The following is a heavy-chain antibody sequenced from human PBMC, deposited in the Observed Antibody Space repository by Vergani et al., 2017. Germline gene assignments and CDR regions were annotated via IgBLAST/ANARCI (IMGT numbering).Heavy chain of an antibody. V-gene: IGHV4-4*07. J-gene: IGHJ3*01. CDR3: ARRSGGYYSGGKGHPLRTAFDV. CDR2: ISASGNA. D-gene: IGHD2-15*01. Sequence: QVQLQESGPGLVKPSETLTLTCDVSDSSIMTNPYWGWFRQSPGKGLEWLGHISASGNASHSPSLKTRVSMSVDTSKYQFSLTVTSLTAADTAIYFCARRSGGYYSGGKGHPLRTAFDVWGHGTVVTVSS. CDR1: DSSIMTNPY.